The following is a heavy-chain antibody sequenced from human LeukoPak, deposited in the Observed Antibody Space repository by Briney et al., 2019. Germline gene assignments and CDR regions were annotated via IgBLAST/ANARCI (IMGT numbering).Heavy chain of an antibody. CDR1: GFTFSSYS. V-gene: IGHV3-21*01. J-gene: IGHJ4*02. CDR2: ISSSSSYI. Sequence: GGSLRLSCAASGFTFSSYSMNWVRQAPGKGLEWVSSISSSSSYIYYADSVKGRFTISRDNAKNSLYLQMNGLRAEDTAVYYCARSLPTWFRESMPFDYWGQGTLVTVSS. CDR3: ARSLPTWFRESMPFDY. D-gene: IGHD3-10*01.